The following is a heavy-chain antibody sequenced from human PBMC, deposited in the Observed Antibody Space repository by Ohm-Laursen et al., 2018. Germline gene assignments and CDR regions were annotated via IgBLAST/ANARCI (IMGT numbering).Heavy chain of an antibody. CDR1: GGSISSYY. V-gene: IGHV4-59*08. Sequence: SETLSLTCTVSGGSISSYYWSWIRQPPGKGLEWIGSIYHSGSTYYKPSLKSRVTISVDTAKNQFSLKLSSVTAADTAVYYCARVIATAYYYDSSGYYYGAVDYWGQGTLVTVSS. CDR3: ARVIATAYYYDSSGYYYGAVDY. J-gene: IGHJ4*02. D-gene: IGHD3-22*01. CDR2: IYHSGST.